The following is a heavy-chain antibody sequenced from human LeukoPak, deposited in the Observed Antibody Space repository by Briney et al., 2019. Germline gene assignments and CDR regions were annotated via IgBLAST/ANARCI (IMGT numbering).Heavy chain of an antibody. D-gene: IGHD3-22*01. J-gene: IGHJ4*02. V-gene: IGHV3-21*01. CDR3: ATDRERDPSVYYLV. Sequence: GGSLTLSCAGSGFTFSSYTMGWVRQAPGKGLEWISSISSSSSYTYYADPAKGRFTISRDNTKRSLVLQMNSLRAEDTAVYYCATDRERDPSVYYLVGGQGTLITVSS. CDR1: GFTFSSYT. CDR2: ISSSSSYT.